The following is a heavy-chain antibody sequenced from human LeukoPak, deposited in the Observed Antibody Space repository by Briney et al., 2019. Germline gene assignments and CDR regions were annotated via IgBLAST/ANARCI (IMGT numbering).Heavy chain of an antibody. Sequence: GALRLSCAASGFTFSDYYMSWIRQAPGKGLEWVSYISSSGSTIYYADSVKGRFTISRDNAKNSLYLQMNSLRAEDTAIYYCVRDRGTYRPIDYWGQGTLVTVSS. CDR3: VRDRGTYRPIDY. CDR2: ISSSGSTI. CDR1: GFTFSDYY. D-gene: IGHD1-26*01. J-gene: IGHJ4*02. V-gene: IGHV3-11*01.